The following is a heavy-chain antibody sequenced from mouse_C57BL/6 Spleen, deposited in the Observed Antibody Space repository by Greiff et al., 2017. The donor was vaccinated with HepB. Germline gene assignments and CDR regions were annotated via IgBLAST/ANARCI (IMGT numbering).Heavy chain of an antibody. CDR1: GYTFTSYW. Sequence: QVQLQQPGAELVRPGSSVKLSCKASGYTFTSYWMHWVKQRPIQGLEWIGNIDPSDSETHYNQKFKDKATLTVDKSSSTAYMQLSSLTSEDSAVYYCARDYYGSEYFDVWGTGTTVTVSS. J-gene: IGHJ1*03. V-gene: IGHV1-52*01. CDR3: ARDYYGSEYFDV. D-gene: IGHD1-1*01. CDR2: IDPSDSET.